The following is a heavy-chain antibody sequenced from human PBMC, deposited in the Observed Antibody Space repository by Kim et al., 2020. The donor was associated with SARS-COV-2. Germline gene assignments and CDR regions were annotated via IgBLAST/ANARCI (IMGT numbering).Heavy chain of an antibody. V-gene: IGHV1-69*01. D-gene: IGHD3-16*01. J-gene: IGHJ4*02. Sequence: ANYAQQFQGRVTITADESTSTAYMELSSLRSEDTAVYYCASKGLRFLDLDYWGQGTLVTVSS. CDR2: A. CDR3: ASKGLRFLDLDY.